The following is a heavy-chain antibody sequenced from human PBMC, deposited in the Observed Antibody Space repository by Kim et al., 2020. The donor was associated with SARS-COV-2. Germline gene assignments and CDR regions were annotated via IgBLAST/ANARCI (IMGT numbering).Heavy chain of an antibody. CDR3: ARLPGALRVNAFDI. V-gene: IGHV4-39*01. Sequence: NPSLKSRVTISVDTSKNQFSLKLSSVTSADTAVYYCARLPGALRVNAFDIWGQGTMVTVSS. J-gene: IGHJ3*02. D-gene: IGHD3-22*01.